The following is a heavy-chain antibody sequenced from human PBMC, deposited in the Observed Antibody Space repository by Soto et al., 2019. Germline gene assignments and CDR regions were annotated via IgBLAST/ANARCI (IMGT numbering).Heavy chain of an antibody. CDR3: ARAIETRMDV. CDR2: INHSGST. Sequence: SETLSLTCAVYGGSFSGYYWSWIRQPPGKGLEWIGEINHSGSTKSNASLKSRVTISVDTSKNQFSLKLSSVTAADTAVYYCARAIETRMDVWGQGTTVTVSS. J-gene: IGHJ6*02. CDR1: GGSFSGYY. V-gene: IGHV4-34*01.